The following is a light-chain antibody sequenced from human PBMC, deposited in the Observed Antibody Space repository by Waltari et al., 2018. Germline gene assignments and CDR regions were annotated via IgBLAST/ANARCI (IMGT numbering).Light chain of an antibody. CDR3: ASFISGSTSSVL. CDR1: SSDIGPFNY. CDR2: DVT. V-gene: IGLV2-14*03. Sequence: QSALTQPASVSGSPGQSITISCTGTSSDIGPFNYVSWYQQHPGKAPKVLIYDVTNRPSGVSYRFSGSKSGNTASLTISGLQAEDEAYYHCASFISGSTSSVLFGGGTKLTVL. J-gene: IGLJ3*02.